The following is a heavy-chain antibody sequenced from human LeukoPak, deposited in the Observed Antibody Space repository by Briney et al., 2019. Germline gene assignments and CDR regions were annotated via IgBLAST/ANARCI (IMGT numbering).Heavy chain of an antibody. CDR1: GFTFNNYG. CDR3: AKDPSLYSSSYYMDV. J-gene: IGHJ6*03. CDR2: IRYDGSNK. V-gene: IGHV3-30*02. D-gene: IGHD6-6*01. Sequence: GGSLRLSCAASGFTFNNYGIHWVRQAPGKGLEWVAFIRYDGSNKYYADSVKGRFTISRDNSKNTLYLQMNSLRAEDTAVYYCAKDPSLYSSSYYMDVWGKGTTVTVSS.